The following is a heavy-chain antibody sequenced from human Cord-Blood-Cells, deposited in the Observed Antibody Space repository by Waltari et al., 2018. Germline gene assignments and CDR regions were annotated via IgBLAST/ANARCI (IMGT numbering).Heavy chain of an antibody. Sequence: QVQLQQWGAGLLKPSETLSLTCAVYGGSFSGYYWSWIRQPPGKGLEWIGEINHNGSTNYNPPLKSRVTISVDTSKNQFSLKLSSVTAADTAVYYCARGIAVAGTGAYWFDPWGQGTLVTVSS. CDR1: GGSFSGYY. CDR2: INHNGST. D-gene: IGHD6-19*01. J-gene: IGHJ5*02. CDR3: ARGIAVAGTGAYWFDP. V-gene: IGHV4-34*01.